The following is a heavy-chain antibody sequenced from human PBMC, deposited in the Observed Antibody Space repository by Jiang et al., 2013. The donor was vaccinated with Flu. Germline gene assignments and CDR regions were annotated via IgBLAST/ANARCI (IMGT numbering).Heavy chain of an antibody. CDR1: GGSISSYY. V-gene: IGHV4-59*01. Sequence: GLVKPSETLSLTCTVSGGSISSYYWSWIRQLPGKGLERIGYVYYSGSTNYNPSLRGRVTISVDTSRNQFSLKLYSVTAADTAVYYCARGFGDYLSGWFDPWGQGTLVTVSS. CDR3: ARGFGDYLSGWFDP. J-gene: IGHJ5*02. D-gene: IGHD4-17*01. CDR2: VYYSGST.